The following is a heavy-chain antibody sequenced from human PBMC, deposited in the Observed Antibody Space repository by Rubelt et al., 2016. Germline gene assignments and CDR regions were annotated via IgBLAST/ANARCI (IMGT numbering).Heavy chain of an antibody. CDR1: GFIFRRYG. CDR2: IWHDGSKK. V-gene: IGHV3-30*19. D-gene: IGHD3-22*01. CDR3: ARDRNYSDSSGFSNFDY. J-gene: IGHJ4*02. Sequence: GRSLRLSCAASGFIFRRYGMYWVRQAPGKGLEWVAGIWHDGSKKYYSESVKGRFTISRDSSKNTLYLQMNSLKIEDTAVYYCARDRNYSDSSGFSNFDYWGQGTPVTVSS.